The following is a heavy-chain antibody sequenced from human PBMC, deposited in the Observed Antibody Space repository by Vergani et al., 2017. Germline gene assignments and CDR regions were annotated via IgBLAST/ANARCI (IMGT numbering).Heavy chain of an antibody. Sequence: EVQLLESGGGLVQPGGSLRLSCAASGFTFSSYSMNWVRQAPGKGLEWVSSISSSSSYIYYADSVKGRFTISRDNAKNSLYLQMNSLRAEDTAVYYCARDGGEWELLPYYYYGMDVWGQGTTVTVSS. D-gene: IGHD1-26*01. CDR1: GFTFSSYS. CDR2: ISSSSSYI. V-gene: IGHV3-21*01. J-gene: IGHJ6*02. CDR3: ARDGGEWELLPYYYYGMDV.